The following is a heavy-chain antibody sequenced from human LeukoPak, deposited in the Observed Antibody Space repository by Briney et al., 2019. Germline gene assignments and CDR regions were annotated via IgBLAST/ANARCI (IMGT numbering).Heavy chain of an antibody. J-gene: IGHJ5*02. CDR2: ISAYNGNT. D-gene: IGHD1-26*01. Sequence: ASVKVSCKASGYTFTSYGISWVRQAPGQGLEWMGWISAYNGNTNYAQKLQGRVTMTTDTSTSTAYMELSSLRSEDTAVYYCATVRYSGSSIGWFDPWGQGTLVTVSS. V-gene: IGHV1-18*01. CDR1: GYTFTSYG. CDR3: ATVRYSGSSIGWFDP.